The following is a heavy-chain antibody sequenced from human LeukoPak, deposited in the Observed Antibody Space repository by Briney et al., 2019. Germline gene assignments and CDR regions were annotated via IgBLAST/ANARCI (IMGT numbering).Heavy chain of an antibody. Sequence: GGSLRLSCAASGFTFSNYWIHWVRQAPGKELVWVSRIKTDGSSTSYADSVRGRFTISRDNAKNTLFLQMNSLTAEDTAVYYCARDPHGSGGGPHDAFDMWGQGTTVTVSS. CDR3: ARDPHGSGGGPHDAFDM. J-gene: IGHJ3*02. D-gene: IGHD2-8*02. CDR2: IKTDGSST. CDR1: GFTFSNYW. V-gene: IGHV3-74*01.